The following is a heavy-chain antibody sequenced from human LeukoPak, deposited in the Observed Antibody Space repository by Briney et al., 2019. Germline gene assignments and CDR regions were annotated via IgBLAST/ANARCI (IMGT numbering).Heavy chain of an antibody. D-gene: IGHD3-3*01. Sequence: GGSLRLSCVASGFTFDDYAMHWVRQAPGKGLEWVSGITWHSENIDYADSVKGRFTISRDNAKNSLYLQMNSLRAEDTALYFCVAVPETDFWIGFYLDYWGQGNLVTVSS. CDR3: VAVPETDFWIGFYLDY. V-gene: IGHV3-9*01. CDR1: GFTFDDYA. CDR2: ITWHSENI. J-gene: IGHJ4*02.